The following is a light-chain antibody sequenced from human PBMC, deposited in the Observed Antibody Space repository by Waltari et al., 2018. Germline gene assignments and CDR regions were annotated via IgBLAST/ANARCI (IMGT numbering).Light chain of an antibody. Sequence: QSALTQPASVTGSPGTSMTISCTGTSSDVGFSNLVSWYQQHPGKAPELVVYEVISRPSGVSNRFSGSKSGNTASLTISGLQAEDEADYYCCSYAGRNIWVFGGGTKLTVL. CDR3: CSYAGRNIWV. V-gene: IGLV2-23*02. CDR1: SSDVGFSNL. J-gene: IGLJ3*02. CDR2: EVI.